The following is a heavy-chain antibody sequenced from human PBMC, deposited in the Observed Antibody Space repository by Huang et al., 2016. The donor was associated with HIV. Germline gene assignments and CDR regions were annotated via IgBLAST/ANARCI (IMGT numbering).Heavy chain of an antibody. CDR2: INHSGNT. D-gene: IGHD3-22*01. CDR3: ARRYNSRRDY. J-gene: IGHJ4*02. V-gene: IGHV4-34*02. CDR1: GGSFSGYY. Sequence: QVQLEQWGAGLLKASETLSLTCAVYGGSFSGYYWNWLRQAPGKGLEWVGEINHSGNTNYNPSRKRRVNRSVDTSKSQFSLYLTSLSAADTGTYFCARRYNSRRDYWGRGTLVTVHS.